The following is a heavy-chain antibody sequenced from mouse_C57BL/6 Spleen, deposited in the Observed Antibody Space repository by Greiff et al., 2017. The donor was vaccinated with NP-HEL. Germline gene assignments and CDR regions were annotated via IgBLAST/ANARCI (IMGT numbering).Heavy chain of an antibody. CDR3: ARWLQRQDYFDY. J-gene: IGHJ2*01. V-gene: IGHV1-7*01. D-gene: IGHD2-2*01. CDR2: INPSSGYT. Sequence: VQLQQPGAELAKPGASVKLSCKASGYTFTSYWMPWVKQRPGQGLEWIGYINPSSGYTKYNQKFKDKATLTADKSSSTAYMQLSSLTYEDSAVYYCARWLQRQDYFDYWGQGTTLTVSS. CDR1: GYTFTSYW.